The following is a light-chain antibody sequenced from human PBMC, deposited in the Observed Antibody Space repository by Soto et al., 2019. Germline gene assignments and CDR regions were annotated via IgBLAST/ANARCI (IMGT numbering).Light chain of an antibody. J-gene: IGLJ1*01. CDR3: SSYTGNSPYFV. V-gene: IGLV2-14*01. CDR1: SSDVGGYNY. Sequence: QSVLTQPASVSGSDGQSITISCTGTSSDVGGYNYVSWYQQRPGKAPKLMIFEVSKRPSGVSNRFSGSKSDNTASLTISGLQGDDDADYYCSSYTGNSPYFVFGTGTKLTVL. CDR2: EVS.